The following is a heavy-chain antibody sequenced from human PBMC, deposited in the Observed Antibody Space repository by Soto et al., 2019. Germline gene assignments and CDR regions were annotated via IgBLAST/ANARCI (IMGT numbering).Heavy chain of an antibody. Sequence: KTSETLSLTCAVYGGSFSGYYWSWIRQPPGKGLEWIGEINHSGSTSYNPSLKSRVTISVDTSKKQFSLKLSSVTAADTAVYYCATRIVATTTFDYWGQGTLVTVSS. J-gene: IGHJ4*02. V-gene: IGHV4-34*01. D-gene: IGHD5-12*01. CDR3: ATRIVATTTFDY. CDR2: INHSGST. CDR1: GGSFSGYY.